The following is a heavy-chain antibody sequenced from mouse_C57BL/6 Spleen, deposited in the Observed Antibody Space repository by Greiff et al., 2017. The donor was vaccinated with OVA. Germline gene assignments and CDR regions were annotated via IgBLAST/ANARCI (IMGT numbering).Heavy chain of an antibody. J-gene: IGHJ4*01. Sequence: QVQLKQPGAELVRPGSSVKLSCKASGYTFTSYWMDWVKQRPGQGLEWIGNIYPSDSETHYNQKFKDKATLTVDKSSSTAYMQLSSLTSEDSAVYYCARRGGYPYYAMDYWGQGTSVTVSS. V-gene: IGHV1-61*01. CDR3: ARRGGYPYYAMDY. CDR2: IYPSDSET. CDR1: GYTFTSYW. D-gene: IGHD2-2*01.